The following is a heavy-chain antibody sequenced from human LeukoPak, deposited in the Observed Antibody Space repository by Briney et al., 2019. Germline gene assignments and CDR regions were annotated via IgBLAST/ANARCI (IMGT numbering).Heavy chain of an antibody. CDR1: GFTFSSNW. J-gene: IGHJ4*02. CDR3: AKDRLWNSFDS. CDR2: INTDGSST. Sequence: GGSLRLSCAASGFTFSSNWMNWVRQAPGRGRGWVSRINTDGSSTAYADSVKGRFTISRDNAKNTLYLQMNSLKNEDTAVYYCAKDRLWNSFDSWGQGTLVTVSS. D-gene: IGHD1-1*01. V-gene: IGHV3-74*01.